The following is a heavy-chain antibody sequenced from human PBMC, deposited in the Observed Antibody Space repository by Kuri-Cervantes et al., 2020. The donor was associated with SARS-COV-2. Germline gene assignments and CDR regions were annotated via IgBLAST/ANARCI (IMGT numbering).Heavy chain of an antibody. CDR3: ARPFYEGNQFYYNF. D-gene: IGHD2-8*01. J-gene: IGHJ4*02. CDR1: GYSFTSYW. Sequence: KVSCKGSGYSFTSYWIAWVRQMPGKGLEWVGIIYPGDSDTRYSRSFQSQVTISADNSITTAYLQWSSLKASDTAMYYCARPFYEGNQFYYNFWGQGTLVTVSS. CDR2: IYPGDSDT. V-gene: IGHV5-51*01.